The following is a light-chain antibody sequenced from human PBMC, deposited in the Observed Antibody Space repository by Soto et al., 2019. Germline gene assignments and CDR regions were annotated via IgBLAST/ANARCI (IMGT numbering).Light chain of an antibody. V-gene: IGKV2-28*01. CDR1: QSLLHSNGYNY. J-gene: IGKJ2*01. Sequence: DIVMTQSPLSLTVTPGEPASISCRSSQSLLHSNGYNYLDWYLQKPGQSPQVLIYLGSNRASGVPDRFTGSGSGTDFTLKISRVEAEDVGIYYCMQARQAPQTFGQGTKLEIK. CDR3: MQARQAPQT. CDR2: LGS.